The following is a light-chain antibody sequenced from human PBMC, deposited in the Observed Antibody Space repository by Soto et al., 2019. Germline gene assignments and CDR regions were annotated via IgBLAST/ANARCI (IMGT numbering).Light chain of an antibody. CDR2: DAS. V-gene: IGKV3-11*01. CDR1: QSVSNY. Sequence: EMVLTHSPVTLSCPRLEIATLSWLASQSVSNYLTWYQQKPGQAPRLLIYDASKRATGIPARFSGSGSGTDFTLTISSLEPEDFAVYYCQQRSIWPWTFGQGTKVDIK. CDR3: QQRSIWPWT. J-gene: IGKJ1*01.